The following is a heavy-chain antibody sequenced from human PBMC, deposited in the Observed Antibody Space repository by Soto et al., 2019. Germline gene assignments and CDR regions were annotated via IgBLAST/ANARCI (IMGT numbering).Heavy chain of an antibody. Sequence: PGGSLRLSCAASGFTFSTYAIIWFGQAPGKGLEWVSAISASYSTYYADSVKGRFTISRDNSMNALYLQMNSLRIEDTAVYYCDHPRGYGVFDAYDIWGQGTMVTVSS. CDR1: GFTFSTYA. CDR2: ISASYST. CDR3: DHPRGYGVFDAYDI. V-gene: IGHV3-23*01. J-gene: IGHJ3*02. D-gene: IGHD4-17*01.